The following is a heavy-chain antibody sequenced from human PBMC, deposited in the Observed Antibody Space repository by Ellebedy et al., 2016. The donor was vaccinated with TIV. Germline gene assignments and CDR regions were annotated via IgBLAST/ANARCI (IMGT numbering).Heavy chain of an antibody. CDR3: ARGSRLTGTRCSDY. V-gene: IGHV4-39*07. J-gene: IGHJ4*02. CDR2: INHSGST. Sequence: GSLRLXCSVSGGSINSSSSYWSWIRQPPGKGLEWIGEINHSGSTNYNPSLKSRVTISVDTSKNQFSLKVSSVTAADTAVYYCARGSRLTGTRCSDYWGQGTLVTVSS. CDR1: GGSINSSSSY. D-gene: IGHD1-7*01.